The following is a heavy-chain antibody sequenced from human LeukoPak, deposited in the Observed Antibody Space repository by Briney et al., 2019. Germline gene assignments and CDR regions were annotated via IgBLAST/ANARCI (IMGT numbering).Heavy chain of an antibody. CDR1: GGSISSSSYY. D-gene: IGHD3-10*01. CDR3: ARLSRGRWVYYFDY. J-gene: IGHJ4*02. CDR2: IYYSGST. V-gene: IGHV4-39*01. Sequence: SETLSLTCTVSGGSISSSSYYWGWIRQPPGKGLEWIGSIYYSGSTYYNPSLKSRVTISVDTSKNQFSLKLSSATAADTAVYYCARLSRGRWVYYFDYWGQGTLVTVSS.